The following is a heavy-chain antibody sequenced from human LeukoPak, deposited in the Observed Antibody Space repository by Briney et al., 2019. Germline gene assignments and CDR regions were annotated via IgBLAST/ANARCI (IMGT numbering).Heavy chain of an antibody. CDR1: GFTFSSYA. J-gene: IGHJ4*02. V-gene: IGHV3-23*01. Sequence: GGSLRLSCAASGFTFSSYAMSWVRQAPEKGLEWVSAISGSGGSTYYADSVKGRFTISRDNSKNTLYLQMNSLRAEDTAVYYCAIIIHYDYVWGSYRYAFDYWGQGTLVTVSS. CDR2: ISGSGGST. D-gene: IGHD3-16*02. CDR3: AIIIHYDYVWGSYRYAFDY.